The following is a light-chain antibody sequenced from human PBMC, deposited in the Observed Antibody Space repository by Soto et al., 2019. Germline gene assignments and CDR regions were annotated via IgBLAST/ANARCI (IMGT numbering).Light chain of an antibody. CDR3: QQYSNWPPIT. V-gene: IGKV3-15*01. CDR1: QSVGSN. Sequence: EIVMTQSPATLSVSPGERATLSCRASQSVGSNLAWYQQKPGQGPRLLLYDASTRAAGIPARFSGSGSGTEFTLTISSLQSEDFAVYYCQQYSNWPPITFGQGTKLEIK. CDR2: DAS. J-gene: IGKJ2*01.